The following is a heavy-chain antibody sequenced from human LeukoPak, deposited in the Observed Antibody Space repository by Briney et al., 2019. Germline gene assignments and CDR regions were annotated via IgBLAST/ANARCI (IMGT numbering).Heavy chain of an antibody. CDR3: AKDGSGSSPGV. J-gene: IGHJ6*02. Sequence: GGSLRLSCAVSGFTFTSYAMSWVRQAPGKGLEWVSSISGSGGSTYYADSVKGRFTISGDNSKNTMHLQVNSLRAEDTAVYYCAKDGSGSSPGVWGQGTTVTVSS. CDR2: ISGSGGST. V-gene: IGHV3-23*01. CDR1: GFTFTSYA. D-gene: IGHD2-15*01.